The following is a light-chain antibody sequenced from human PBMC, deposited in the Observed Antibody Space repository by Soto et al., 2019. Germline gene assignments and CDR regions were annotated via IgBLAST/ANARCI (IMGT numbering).Light chain of an antibody. J-gene: IGKJ1*01. CDR1: QSVSSN. Sequence: EIVMTQSPVTLSVSPGERATLSCRASQSVSSNLAWYQQKPGQAPRLLIYGASTRATGIPARFRGSGSGTEFTLIISSLQSEDFAVYYCQHYNNWPPWTFGQGTKV. V-gene: IGKV3-15*01. CDR2: GAS. CDR3: QHYNNWPPWT.